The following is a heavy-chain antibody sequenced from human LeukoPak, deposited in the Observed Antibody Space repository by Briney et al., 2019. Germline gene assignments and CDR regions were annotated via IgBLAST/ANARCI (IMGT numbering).Heavy chain of an antibody. V-gene: IGHV4-34*01. CDR1: GGSFSGYY. J-gene: IGHJ4*02. CDR3: ARVSRTYSSGWYPWYFDY. CDR2: INHSGST. D-gene: IGHD6-19*01. Sequence: RASETLSLTCAVYGGSFSGYYWNWIRQPPGKGLEWIGEINHSGSTNYNPSLKSRVTISVDTSKNQFSLKLSSVTAADTAVYYSARVSRTYSSGWYPWYFDYWAQGTLVTVSS.